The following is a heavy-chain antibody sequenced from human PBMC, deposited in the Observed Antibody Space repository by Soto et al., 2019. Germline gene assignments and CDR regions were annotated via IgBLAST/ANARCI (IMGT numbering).Heavy chain of an antibody. CDR3: ARDTYCSGGSCYSSSWFDP. V-gene: IGHV1-69*13. CDR2: IIPIFGTA. D-gene: IGHD2-15*01. J-gene: IGHJ5*02. Sequence: GASVKVSCKASGGTFSSYAISWVRQAPGQGLEWMGGIIPIFGTANYAQKFQGRVTITADESTSTAYMELSSLRSEDTAVYYCARDTYCSGGSCYSSSWFDPWSQGTLVTVSS. CDR1: GGTFSSYA.